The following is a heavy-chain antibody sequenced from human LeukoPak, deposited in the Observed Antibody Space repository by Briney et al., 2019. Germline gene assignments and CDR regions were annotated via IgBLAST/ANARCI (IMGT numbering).Heavy chain of an antibody. Sequence: SETLSLTCIVSNGSISSSTYYWGWIRQPPGKGLEWIGSIYHSGSTHYNPSLKSRVTISVDTTKNQFSLKLSSVTAADTAVYYCARGQGTVTTHWGQGTLVTVSS. CDR2: IYHSGST. V-gene: IGHV4-39*01. CDR3: ARGQGTVTTH. D-gene: IGHD4-17*01. CDR1: NGSISSSTYY. J-gene: IGHJ4*02.